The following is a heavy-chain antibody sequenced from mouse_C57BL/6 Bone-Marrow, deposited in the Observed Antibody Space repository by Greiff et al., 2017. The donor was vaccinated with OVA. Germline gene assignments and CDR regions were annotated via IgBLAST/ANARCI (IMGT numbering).Heavy chain of an antibody. V-gene: IGHV6-3*01. D-gene: IGHD2-1*01. J-gene: IGHJ2*01. CDR2: IRLKSDNYAT. CDR3: YYGNYYFDY. Sequence: EVQLQESGGGLVQPGGSMKLSCVASGFTFSNYWMNWVRQSPEKGLEWVAQIRLKSDNYATHYAESVKGRFTISRDDSKSSVYLQMNNLRAEDTGIYYCYYGNYYFDYWGQGTTLTVSS. CDR1: GFTFSNYW.